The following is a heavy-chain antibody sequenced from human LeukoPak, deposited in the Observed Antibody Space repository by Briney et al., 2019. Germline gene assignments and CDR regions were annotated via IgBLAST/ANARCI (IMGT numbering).Heavy chain of an antibody. Sequence: SETLSLTCAVSGYSISSGYYWGWIRQPPGKGLEWIGSIYHSGSTYYNPSLKSRVTISVDTSKNQFSLKLSSVTVADTAVYYCARGGGYGGIDYWGQGTLVTVSS. CDR2: IYHSGST. V-gene: IGHV4-38-2*01. J-gene: IGHJ4*02. CDR3: ARGGGYGGIDY. CDR1: GYSISSGYY. D-gene: IGHD4-23*01.